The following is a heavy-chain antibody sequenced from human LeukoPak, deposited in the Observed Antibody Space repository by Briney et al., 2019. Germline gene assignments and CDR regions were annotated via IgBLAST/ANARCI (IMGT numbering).Heavy chain of an antibody. Sequence: PSETLSLTCTVSGGSISSYYWSWIRQPAGKGLEWIGRIYTSGSTNYNPSLKSRVIMSVDTSKNQFSLKLSSVTAADTAVYYCARVLVVVPAAIGGVGAFDIWGQGTMVTVSS. J-gene: IGHJ3*02. CDR1: GGSISSYY. CDR3: ARVLVVVPAAIGGVGAFDI. CDR2: IYTSGST. V-gene: IGHV4-4*07. D-gene: IGHD2-2*01.